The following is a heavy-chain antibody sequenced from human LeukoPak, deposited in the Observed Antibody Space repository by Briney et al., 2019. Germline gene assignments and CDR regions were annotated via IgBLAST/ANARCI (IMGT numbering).Heavy chain of an antibody. Sequence: GGSLRLSCAASGFTFSSYWMHWVRQAPGKGLVWVSRINSDGSSTSYADSVKGRFTISRDNAKNTLYLQMNSLRAEDTAVYYCARGNSYGSGSYLLDYWGQGTLVTVSS. CDR2: INSDGSST. J-gene: IGHJ4*02. D-gene: IGHD3-10*01. CDR1: GFTFSSYW. CDR3: ARGNSYGSGSYLLDY. V-gene: IGHV3-74*01.